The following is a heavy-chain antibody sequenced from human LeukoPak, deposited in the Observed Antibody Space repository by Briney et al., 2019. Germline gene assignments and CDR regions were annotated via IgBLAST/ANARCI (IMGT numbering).Heavy chain of an antibody. CDR3: ASATGTTENWLDP. CDR1: GGTFSSYA. Sequence: ASVKVSCKASGGTFSSYAISWVRQAPGQGLEWMGRIIPIFGIANYAQKFQGRVTITADKSTSTAYMELSSLRSEDTAVYHCASATGTTENWLDPWGQGTLVTVSS. D-gene: IGHD1-7*01. CDR2: IIPIFGIA. J-gene: IGHJ5*02. V-gene: IGHV1-69*04.